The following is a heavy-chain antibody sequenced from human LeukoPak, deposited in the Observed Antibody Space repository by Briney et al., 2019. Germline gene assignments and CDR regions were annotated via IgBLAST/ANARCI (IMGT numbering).Heavy chain of an antibody. V-gene: IGHV4-59*01. J-gene: IGHJ3*02. CDR2: IYYSGGT. CDR1: GDSLSSYH. CDR3: ARGGRNSSGFSGDGFDS. D-gene: IGHD3-22*01. Sequence: SETLSLTCTVSGDSLSSYHGSWIRQPPGKGLEGIGYIYYSGGTNYNPSLKTRVTIEIDTSSDQFSLRLTSVTAADTAVYYCARGGRNSSGFSGDGFDSWGQGTMVTVSS.